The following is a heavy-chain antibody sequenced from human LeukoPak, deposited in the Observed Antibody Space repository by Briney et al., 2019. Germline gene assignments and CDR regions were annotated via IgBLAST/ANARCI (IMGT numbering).Heavy chain of an antibody. CDR1: GDSISSYY. Sequence: SETLSLTCTVSGDSISSYYWSWIRQPPGKXLEWIGYIYYSGTTNYNPSLKSRVTISVDTSKNQFSLKLSSVTAADTAVYYCARGVYIAAAQYGYWGQGTLVTVSS. V-gene: IGHV4-59*01. D-gene: IGHD6-13*01. J-gene: IGHJ4*02. CDR3: ARGVYIAAAQYGY. CDR2: IYYSGTT.